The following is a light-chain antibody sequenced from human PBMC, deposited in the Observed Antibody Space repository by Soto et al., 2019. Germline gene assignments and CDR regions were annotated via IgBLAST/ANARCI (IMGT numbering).Light chain of an antibody. J-gene: IGKJ4*01. V-gene: IGKV3-20*01. CDR2: GAS. CDR3: QQYSDAPLT. Sequence: EIVLTQSPGTLYLSPGEGATLSCRASQTISRSLLAWYQQKPGQAPRLLISGASSRATGIPDRFSGSGSGTDFTLTISRLEPEDFAVYYCQQYSDAPLTFGGGTKVEIK. CDR1: QTISRSL.